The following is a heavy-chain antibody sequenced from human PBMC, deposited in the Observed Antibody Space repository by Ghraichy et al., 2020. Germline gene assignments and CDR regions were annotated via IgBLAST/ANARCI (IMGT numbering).Heavy chain of an antibody. CDR2: ITGTGSST. CDR1: GFTFSSYA. Sequence: LSLTCEASGFTFSSYALSWVRQAPGKGLEWVSLITGTGSSTYYADSVKGRFTTSRDNSKNTVYLHMNSLRAEDTAAYYCAKSPAPPAAHFDYWGQGTLVTVSS. D-gene: IGHD6-6*01. J-gene: IGHJ4*02. V-gene: IGHV3-23*01. CDR3: AKSPAPPAAHFDY.